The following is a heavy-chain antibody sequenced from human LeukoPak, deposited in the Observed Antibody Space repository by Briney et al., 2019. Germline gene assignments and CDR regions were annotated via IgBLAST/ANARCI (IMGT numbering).Heavy chain of an antibody. CDR2: IYHSGST. V-gene: IGHV4-38-2*02. Sequence: PSETLSLTCTVSGYSIGSGYYWGWIRQPPGKGLEWIGSIYHSGSTYYNPSLKSRVTISVDTSKNQFSLKLSSVTAADTAVYYCARALLDIGRGCWFDPWGQEPWSPSPQ. D-gene: IGHD2-15*01. CDR3: ARALLDIGRGCWFDP. CDR1: GYSIGSGYY. J-gene: IGHJ5*02.